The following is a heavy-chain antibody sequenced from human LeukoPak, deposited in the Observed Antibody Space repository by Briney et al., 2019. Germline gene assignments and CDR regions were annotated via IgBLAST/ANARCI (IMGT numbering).Heavy chain of an antibody. J-gene: IGHJ4*02. CDR2: ISWDGGST. CDR1: GFTFDDYA. V-gene: IGHV3-43D*03. Sequence: PGGSLRLSCAASGFTFDDYAMHWVRQAPGKGLEWVSLISWDGGSTYYADSVKGRFTISRDNSKNSLYLQMNSLRAEDTALYYCAKDRVVRGRVPSYFDYWGQGTLVTVSS. CDR3: AKDRVVRGRVPSYFDY. D-gene: IGHD3-10*01.